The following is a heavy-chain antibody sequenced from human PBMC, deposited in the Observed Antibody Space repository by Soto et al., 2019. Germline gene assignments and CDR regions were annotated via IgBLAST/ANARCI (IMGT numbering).Heavy chain of an antibody. CDR3: ARDGGSYYTPFDY. CDR2: IYYSGST. V-gene: IGHV4-59*01. Sequence: QVQLQESGPGLVRPSETLSLTCTVSGGSISSYYWSWIRQPPGNGLEWIGYIYYSGSTNYNPSLESRVTISVDTSKNQFSLKLRSVTAADTAVYYCARDGGSYYTPFDYWGQGTLVTVSS. D-gene: IGHD1-26*01. CDR1: GGSISSYY. J-gene: IGHJ4*02.